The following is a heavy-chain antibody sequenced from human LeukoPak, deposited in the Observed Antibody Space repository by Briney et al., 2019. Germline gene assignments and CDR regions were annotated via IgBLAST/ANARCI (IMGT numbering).Heavy chain of an antibody. D-gene: IGHD2-2*01. J-gene: IGHJ5*02. CDR3: ARTGYCSSTSCSANGWFDP. CDR1: GFTISSYS. V-gene: IGHV3-48*01. CDR2: ISSSSSTI. Sequence: PGGSLRLSCAASGFTISSYSMNWVRQAPGKGLEWVSYISSSSSTIYYADSVKGRFTISRDNAKNSLYLQMNSLRAEDTAVYYCARTGYCSSTSCSANGWFDPWGQRTLVTVSS.